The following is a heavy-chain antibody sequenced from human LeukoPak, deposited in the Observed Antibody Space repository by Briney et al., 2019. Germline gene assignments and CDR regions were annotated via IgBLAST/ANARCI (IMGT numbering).Heavy chain of an antibody. V-gene: IGHV3-53*01. CDR2: IYSGGST. CDR3: ARVAISSSYQIYFDY. Sequence: PGGSLRLSCAASGFTVSSNYMSWVRQAPGKGLEWVSVIYSGGSTYYADSVKGRFTISRDNSKNTLYLQMNSLRAEDTAVYYCARVAISSSYQIYFDYWGQGTLVTVSS. CDR1: GFTVSSNY. D-gene: IGHD6-6*01. J-gene: IGHJ4*02.